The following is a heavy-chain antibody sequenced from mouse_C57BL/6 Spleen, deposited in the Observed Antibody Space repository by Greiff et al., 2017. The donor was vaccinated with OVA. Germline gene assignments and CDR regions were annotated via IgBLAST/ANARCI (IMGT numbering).Heavy chain of an antibody. CDR3: ARDSSGFAY. J-gene: IGHJ3*01. V-gene: IGHV5-4*01. Sequence: EVQGVESGGGLVQPGGSLKLSCAASGFTFSSYAMSWVRQTPEKRLEWVATISDGGSYTYYPDNVKGRFTISRDNAKNNLYLQMSHLKSEDTAMYYCARDSSGFAYWGQGTLVTVSA. CDR1: GFTFSSYA. CDR2: ISDGGSYT. D-gene: IGHD3-1*01.